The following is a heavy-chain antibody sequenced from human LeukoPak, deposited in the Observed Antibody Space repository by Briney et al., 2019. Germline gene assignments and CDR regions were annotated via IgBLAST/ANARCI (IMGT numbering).Heavy chain of an antibody. CDR2: IYYSGST. V-gene: IGHV4-59*01. CDR1: GGSISSYY. J-gene: IGHJ6*03. Sequence: SETLSLTCTVSGGSISSYYWSWIRQPPGKGLEWIGYIYYSGSTNYNPSLKSRVTISVDTSKNQFSLKLSSVTAADTAVYYCARVGYSYGPATYYMDVWGKGTTVTISS. D-gene: IGHD5-18*01. CDR3: ARVGYSYGPATYYMDV.